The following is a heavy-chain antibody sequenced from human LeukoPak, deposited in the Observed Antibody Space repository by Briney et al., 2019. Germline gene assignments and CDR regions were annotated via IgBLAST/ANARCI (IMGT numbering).Heavy chain of an antibody. CDR3: STLTSRGLSDS. Sequence: GGSLRLSCAASGFTFTNAWMNWVRQAPGKGLEWVGRIKSKADGETIDYAAPVKGRFTFSRDDSKNMLYLQMNSLKSEDTAVYYCSTLTSRGLSDSWGQGSLVTVSS. D-gene: IGHD1-20*01. CDR1: GFTFTNAW. CDR2: IKSKADGETI. V-gene: IGHV3-15*07. J-gene: IGHJ4*02.